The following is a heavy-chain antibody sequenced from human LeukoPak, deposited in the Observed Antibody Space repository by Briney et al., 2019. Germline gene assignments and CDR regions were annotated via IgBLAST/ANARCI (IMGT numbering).Heavy chain of an antibody. CDR2: ISYDGSNK. CDR3: AKSFDFDWLFSPPYFDY. Sequence: PGRSLRLSCAASGFTFSSYGMHWVRQAPGKGLEWVAVISYDGSNKYYADSVKGRFTISRDNSKNTLYLQMNSLRAEDTAVYYCAKSFDFDWLFSPPYFDYWGQGTLVTVSS. D-gene: IGHD3-9*01. V-gene: IGHV3-30*18. J-gene: IGHJ4*02. CDR1: GFTFSSYG.